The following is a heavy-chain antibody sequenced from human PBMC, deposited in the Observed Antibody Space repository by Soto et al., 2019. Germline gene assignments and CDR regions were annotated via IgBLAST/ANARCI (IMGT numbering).Heavy chain of an antibody. Sequence: GGSLRLSCAASGFTFSSYGMHWVRQAPGKGLEWVAVISYDGSNKYYADSVKGRFTISRDNSKNTLYLQMNSLRAEDTAVYYCAILWYSSSWYRPGVPNFDYWGKGTLVTVAS. CDR1: GFTFSSYG. CDR2: ISYDGSNK. D-gene: IGHD6-13*01. V-gene: IGHV3-30*03. J-gene: IGHJ4*02. CDR3: AILWYSSSWYRPGVPNFDY.